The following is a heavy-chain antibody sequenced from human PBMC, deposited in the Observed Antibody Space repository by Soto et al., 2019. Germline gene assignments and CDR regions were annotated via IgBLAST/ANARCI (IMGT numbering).Heavy chain of an antibody. V-gene: IGHV1-18*01. CDR1: GYTFTSYG. CDR2: ISAYNGNT. J-gene: IGHJ4*02. CDR3: ARVKLYYGSGSYYFSDDY. Sequence: QGQLVQSGAEVKKPGASVKVSCKASGYTFTSYGISWVRQAPGQGLEWMGWISAYNGNTNYAQKLQGRVTMTTDTSTSTAYMELRSLRSDDTAVYYCARVKLYYGSGSYYFSDDYWGQGTLVTVSS. D-gene: IGHD3-10*01.